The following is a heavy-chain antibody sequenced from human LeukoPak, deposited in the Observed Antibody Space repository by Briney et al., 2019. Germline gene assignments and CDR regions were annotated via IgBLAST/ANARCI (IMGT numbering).Heavy chain of an antibody. D-gene: IGHD2-15*01. CDR2: ISSGGSTI. J-gene: IGHJ5*02. Sequence: GGSLRLSCAASGFTFSSYEMNWVRQAPGKGLEWVSYISSGGSTIYYADSVKGRFTISRDNAKDSLYLQMNSLRAEDTAVYYCAKCSGGNCYHSDDHWGQGTLVTVSP. CDR1: GFTFSSYE. V-gene: IGHV3-48*03. CDR3: AKCSGGNCYHSDDH.